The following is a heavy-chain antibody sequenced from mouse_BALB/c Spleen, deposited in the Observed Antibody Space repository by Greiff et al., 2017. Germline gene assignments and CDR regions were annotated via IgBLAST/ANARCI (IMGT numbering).Heavy chain of an antibody. CDR1: GYTFTSYD. V-gene: IGHV1S56*01. D-gene: IGHD2-2*01. Sequence: VKLQESGPELVKPGALVKISCKASGYTFTSYDINWVKQRPGQGLEWIGWIYPGDGSTKYNEKFKGKATLTADNSSSTAYMQLSSLTSENSAVYFCARSGGYGGVWFAYWGQGTLVTVSA. J-gene: IGHJ3*01. CDR3: ARSGGYGGVWFAY. CDR2: IYPGDGST.